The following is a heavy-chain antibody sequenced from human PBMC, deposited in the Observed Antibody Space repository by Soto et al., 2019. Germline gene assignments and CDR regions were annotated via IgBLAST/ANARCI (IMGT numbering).Heavy chain of an antibody. CDR1: VGSISSFY. Sequence: QVQLQESGPGLVKPSETLSLTCTVSVGSISSFYWTWIRHPPGKGLEWVGFVYYSGTTNYNPSLRSRVTISVDTSKKQFSLKLSSVTAADTAVYYCASRGYRYGYFDYWGQGTLVTVSS. CDR2: VYYSGTT. CDR3: ASRGYRYGYFDY. J-gene: IGHJ4*02. V-gene: IGHV4-59*08. D-gene: IGHD5-18*01.